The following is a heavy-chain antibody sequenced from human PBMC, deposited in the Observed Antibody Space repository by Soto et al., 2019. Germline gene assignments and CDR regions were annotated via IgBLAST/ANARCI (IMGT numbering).Heavy chain of an antibody. Sequence: GSLRLSCAASGFTFSSYDIHWVRQAPGKGLEWVAVISYDGSSEKYADSVKGRFTISRDNSKNTLYLQMNSLRAEDTAVYYCARDFPYFDYWGQGTLVTVSS. CDR1: GFTFSSYD. CDR3: ARDFPYFDY. CDR2: ISYDGSSE. J-gene: IGHJ4*02. V-gene: IGHV3-30-3*01.